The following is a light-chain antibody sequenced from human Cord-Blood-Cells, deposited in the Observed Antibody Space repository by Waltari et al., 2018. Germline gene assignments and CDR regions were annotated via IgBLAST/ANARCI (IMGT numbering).Light chain of an antibody. J-gene: IGKJ4*01. CDR1: QSVSSY. CDR3: QQRSNWPT. Sequence: EIVLRRSPATLSLSPGERATLSCRASQSVSSYLAWYQQKPGQAPRLLIYDASNRATGIPARFSGSGSGTDFTLTISSLEPEDFAVYYCQQRSNWPTFGGGTRWRSN. CDR2: DAS. V-gene: IGKV3-11*01.